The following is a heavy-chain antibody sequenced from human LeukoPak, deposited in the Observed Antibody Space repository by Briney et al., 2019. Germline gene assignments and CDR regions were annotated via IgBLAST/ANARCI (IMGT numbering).Heavy chain of an antibody. CDR1: GGSISSYY. V-gene: IGHV4-59*12. D-gene: IGHD6-13*01. CDR3: AREAAAAGRGWFDP. Sequence: SETLSLTCTVSGGSISSYYWSWIRQPPGKGLEWIGYIYYSGSTNYNPSLKSRVTISVDTSKNQFSLKLSSVTAADTAVYYCAREAAAAGRGWFDPWGQGTLVTLSS. J-gene: IGHJ5*02. CDR2: IYYSGST.